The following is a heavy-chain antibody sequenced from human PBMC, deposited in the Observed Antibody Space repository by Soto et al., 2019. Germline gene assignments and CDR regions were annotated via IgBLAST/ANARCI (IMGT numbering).Heavy chain of an antibody. D-gene: IGHD2-21*02. Sequence: EVPLVESGGGLVQPGGSLRLSCAASGFTFSSYWMHWVRQAPGKGLVWVSRINSDGSGTTYADSVKGRFTISRDNAKNALYRQMNSLRVEDTAVYYCARGAYCAGDCSFPWGQGTLVTVSS. CDR1: GFTFSSYW. CDR3: ARGAYCAGDCSFP. J-gene: IGHJ5*02. CDR2: INSDGSGT. V-gene: IGHV3-74*01.